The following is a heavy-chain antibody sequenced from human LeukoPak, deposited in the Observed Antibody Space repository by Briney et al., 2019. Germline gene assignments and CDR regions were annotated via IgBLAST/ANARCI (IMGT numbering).Heavy chain of an antibody. CDR2: IYHSGST. V-gene: IGHV4-30-2*01. J-gene: IGHJ5*02. D-gene: IGHD3-16*02. CDR3: ARAIHLSRWFDP. Sequence: PSETLSLTCAVSGGSISSGGYSWSWIRQPPGKGLEWVGYIYHSGSTYYNPSLKSRVTISVDRSKNQFSLKLSSVTAADTAVYYCARAIHLSRWFDPWGQGTLVTVSS. CDR1: GGSISSGGYS.